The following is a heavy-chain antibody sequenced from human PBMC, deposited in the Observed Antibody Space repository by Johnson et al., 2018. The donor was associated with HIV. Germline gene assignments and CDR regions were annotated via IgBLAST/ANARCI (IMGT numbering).Heavy chain of an antibody. V-gene: IGHV3-66*01. CDR3: ARDSTPWGGDYVGYAFDL. J-gene: IGHJ3*01. CDR1: GFTVSSNY. CDR2: IYSGGST. D-gene: IGHD4-17*01. Sequence: MQLVESGGGLVQPGGSLRLSCAASGFTVSSNYMSWVRQAPGKGPEWVSVIYSGGSTYYADSVKGRFTISRDNSKNTLYLQMNSLRAEDTAVYYCARDSTPWGGDYVGYAFDLWGQGTMVTISS.